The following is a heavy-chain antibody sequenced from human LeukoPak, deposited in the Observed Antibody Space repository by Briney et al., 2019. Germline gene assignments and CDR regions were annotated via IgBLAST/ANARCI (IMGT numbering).Heavy chain of an antibody. V-gene: IGHV3-74*03. Sequence: GGSLRLSCAASGFTFSNYWMQWVRQAPGKGLVWVSRINSDGSITTYADSVKGRFTVSRDNAKNTLFPQMNSLRDEDTAVYYCARGGYCSGGSCYRGFDSWGQGTLVTVSS. D-gene: IGHD2-15*01. J-gene: IGHJ4*02. CDR3: ARGGYCSGGSCYRGFDS. CDR2: INSDGSIT. CDR1: GFTFSNYW.